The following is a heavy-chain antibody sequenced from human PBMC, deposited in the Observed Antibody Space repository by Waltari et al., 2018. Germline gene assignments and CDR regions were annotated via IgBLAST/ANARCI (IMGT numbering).Heavy chain of an antibody. J-gene: IGHJ4*02. CDR1: GFTFYSYS. CDR3: ARDSSTVIPQLDY. Sequence: EVQLVESGGGLVQPGGSLRLSCAASGFTFYSYSMNWVRQAPGKGLEWVSYISSSSTTIHYADSVRGRFTISRDNAKNSLYLQMNSLRAEDTAVYYCARDSSTVIPQLDYWGQGTLVTISS. CDR2: ISSSSTTI. D-gene: IGHD4-17*01. V-gene: IGHV3-48*04.